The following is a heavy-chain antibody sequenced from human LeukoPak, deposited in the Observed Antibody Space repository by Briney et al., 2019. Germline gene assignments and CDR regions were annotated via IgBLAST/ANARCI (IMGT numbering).Heavy chain of an antibody. V-gene: IGHV3-30*02. Sequence: GGSLRLSCAASGFTFSSYDMHWVRQAPGKGLEWVTFIRYDGSNKYYADSVKGRFTISGDSSKNTLYLQMNSLRAEDTAVYYCARDISYCSGGSCYSSAFDIWGQGTMVTVSS. J-gene: IGHJ3*02. D-gene: IGHD2-15*01. CDR2: IRYDGSNK. CDR1: GFTFSSYD. CDR3: ARDISYCSGGSCYSSAFDI.